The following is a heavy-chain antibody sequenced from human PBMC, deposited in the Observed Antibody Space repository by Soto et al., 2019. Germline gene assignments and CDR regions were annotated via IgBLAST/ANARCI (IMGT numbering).Heavy chain of an antibody. CDR2: INHSGST. J-gene: IGHJ4*02. V-gene: IGHV4-34*01. CDR1: GGSFSGYY. CDR3: ARGGLYYYGSGGRYLDY. Sequence: QVQLQQWGAGLLKPSETLSLTCAVYGGSFSGYYWSWIRQPPGKGLEWIGEINHSGSTNYNPSLKSRVTISVDASKNQFSLKLRSVTAADTAVYYCARGGLYYYGSGGRYLDYWGQGTLVTVSS. D-gene: IGHD3-10*01.